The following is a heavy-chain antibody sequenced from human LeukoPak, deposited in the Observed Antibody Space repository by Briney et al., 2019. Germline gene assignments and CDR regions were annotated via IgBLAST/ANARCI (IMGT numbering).Heavy chain of an antibody. Sequence: GASVKVSCKASGGTFSSYAISWVRQAPGQGLEWMGIINPSGGSTSYAQKFQGRVTMTRDTSTSTVYMELSSLRSEDTAVYYCATPRCSSGGSCLTFDYWGQGTLVTVSS. V-gene: IGHV1-46*01. D-gene: IGHD2-15*01. CDR2: INPSGGST. CDR3: ATPRCSSGGSCLTFDY. CDR1: GGTFSSYA. J-gene: IGHJ4*02.